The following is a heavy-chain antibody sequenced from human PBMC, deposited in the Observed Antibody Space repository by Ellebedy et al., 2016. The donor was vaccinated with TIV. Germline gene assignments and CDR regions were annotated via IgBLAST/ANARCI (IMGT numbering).Heavy chain of an antibody. J-gene: IGHJ2*01. Sequence: GESLKISCAASGFTFSSYAMSWVRQAPGKGLEWVSYISSSSSYTNYADSVKGRFTISRDNAKNSLYLQMNSLRAEDTAVYYCARPRGITIFERILYFDLWGRGTLVTVSS. CDR3: ARPRGITIFERILYFDL. CDR2: ISSSSSYT. V-gene: IGHV3-21*05. D-gene: IGHD3-3*01. CDR1: GFTFSSYA.